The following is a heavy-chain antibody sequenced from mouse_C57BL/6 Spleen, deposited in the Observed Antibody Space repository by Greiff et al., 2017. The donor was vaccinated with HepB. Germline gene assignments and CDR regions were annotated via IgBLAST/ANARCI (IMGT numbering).Heavy chain of an antibody. J-gene: IGHJ2*01. Sequence: VKLVESGAELVKPGASVKLSCKASGYTFTEYTIHWVKQRSGQGLEWIGWFYPGSGSIKYNEKFKDKATLTADKSSSTVYMELSRLTSEDSAVYFCARHGPTVVATPCYFDYWGQGTTLTVSS. CDR1: GYTFTEYT. V-gene: IGHV1-62-2*01. CDR2: FYPGSGSI. CDR3: ARHGPTVVATPCYFDY. D-gene: IGHD1-1*01.